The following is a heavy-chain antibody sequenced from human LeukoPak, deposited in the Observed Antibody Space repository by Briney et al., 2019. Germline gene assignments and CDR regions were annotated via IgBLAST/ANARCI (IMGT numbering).Heavy chain of an antibody. D-gene: IGHD1-26*01. CDR1: GGSISSYY. J-gene: IGHJ4*02. CDR2: IYYSGST. Sequence: SETLSLTCTVSGGSISSYYWSWIRQPPGKGLEWIGYIYYSGSTNYNPSLKSRVTISVDTSKNQFSLKLSSVTAADTAVYYCARRSYSGSPDYWGQGTLVTVSS. V-gene: IGHV4-59*08. CDR3: ARRSYSGSPDY.